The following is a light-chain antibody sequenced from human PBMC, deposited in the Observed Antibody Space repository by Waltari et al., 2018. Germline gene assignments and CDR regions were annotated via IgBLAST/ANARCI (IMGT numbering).Light chain of an antibody. CDR2: GAS. Sequence: EIVLTQSQGTLSLSPGERATLACRASQSIGRYLIWSQQKPGQAPRLLIYGASTRAAGIPDRVSGSGSGTDFSLTISRLEPEDFAVYYCQNHERLPAVFGRGTKVEIK. J-gene: IGKJ1*01. CDR1: QSIGRY. V-gene: IGKV3-20*01. CDR3: QNHERLPAV.